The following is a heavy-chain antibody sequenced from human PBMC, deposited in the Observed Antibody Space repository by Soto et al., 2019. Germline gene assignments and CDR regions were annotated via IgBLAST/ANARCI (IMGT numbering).Heavy chain of an antibody. J-gene: IGHJ4*02. CDR3: ARGRRSPRGYCSGGSCYSAPNFDY. CDR1: GGSFSGYY. Sequence: SETLSLTCAVYGGSFSGYYWSWIRQPPGKGLEWIGEINHSGSTNYNPSLKSRVTISVDTSKNQFSLKLSSVIAADTAVYYCARGRRSPRGYCSGGSCYSAPNFDYWGQGTLVTVSS. D-gene: IGHD2-15*01. CDR2: INHSGST. V-gene: IGHV4-34*01.